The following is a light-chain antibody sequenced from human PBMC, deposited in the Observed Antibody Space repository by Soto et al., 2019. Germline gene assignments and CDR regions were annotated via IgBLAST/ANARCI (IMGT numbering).Light chain of an antibody. Sequence: QSALTQPASVSGSPGQSITISCTGTSSDVGSYNLVSWYQQHQGKAPKLMIYEGSKRPSGVSNRFSGSKSGNTASLTISGLQAEDEADYYCCSYAGSSTFVVFGTGTKVTVL. CDR3: CSYAGSSTFVV. CDR1: SSDVGSYNL. J-gene: IGLJ1*01. CDR2: EGS. V-gene: IGLV2-23*03.